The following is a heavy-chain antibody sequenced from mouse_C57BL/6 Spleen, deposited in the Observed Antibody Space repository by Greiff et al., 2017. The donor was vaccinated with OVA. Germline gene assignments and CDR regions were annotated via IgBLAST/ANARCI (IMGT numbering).Heavy chain of an antibody. CDR1: GYTFTSYW. D-gene: IGHD2-3*01. CDR2: IDPSDSET. J-gene: IGHJ3*01. CDR3: ARGYDGYYVGFAY. Sequence: QVQLQQPGAELVRPGSSVKLSCKASGYTFTSYWMHWVKQRPIQGLEWIGNIDPSDSETHYNQKFKDKATLTVDKSSSTAYMQLSSLTSEDAAVYYCARGYDGYYVGFAYWGQGTLVTVSA. V-gene: IGHV1-52*01.